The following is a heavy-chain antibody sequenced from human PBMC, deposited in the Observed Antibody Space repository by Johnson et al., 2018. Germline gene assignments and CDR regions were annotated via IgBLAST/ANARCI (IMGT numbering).Heavy chain of an antibody. V-gene: IGHV4-61*02. J-gene: IGHJ6*02. CDR3: AKEGYDFWSGYRYGDYYYYGLDV. CDR2: IYTSGST. CDR1: GGSISNNKYY. Sequence: QVQLQESGPGLVRPSETLSLTCTVSGGSISNNKYYWSWIRQPAAKGLEWIGRIYTSGSTNYNPSLKSPVTISVDPSKTQFTLKLSTVTLAATAVYYCAKEGYDFWSGYRYGDYYYYGLDVWGQGTTVTVSS. D-gene: IGHD3-3*01.